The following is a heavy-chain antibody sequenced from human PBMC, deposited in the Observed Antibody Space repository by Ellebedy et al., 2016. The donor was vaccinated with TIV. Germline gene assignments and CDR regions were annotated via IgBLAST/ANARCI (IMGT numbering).Heavy chain of an antibody. CDR1: GYTFTGYY. Sequence: AASVKVSCKASGYTFTGYYMHWVRQAPGQGLEWMGWMNPNSGNTGYAQKFQGRVTMTRNTSISTAYMELSSLRSEDTAVYYCARGASFGYGSGSENDAFDIWGQGTMVTVSS. D-gene: IGHD3-10*01. CDR3: ARGASFGYGSGSENDAFDI. J-gene: IGHJ3*02. CDR2: MNPNSGNT. V-gene: IGHV1-8*02.